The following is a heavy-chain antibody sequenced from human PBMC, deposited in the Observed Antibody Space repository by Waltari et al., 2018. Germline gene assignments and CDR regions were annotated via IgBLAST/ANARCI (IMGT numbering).Heavy chain of an antibody. CDR3: ARYIGPDF. D-gene: IGHD1-20*01. V-gene: IGHV3-23*01. J-gene: IGHJ4*02. CDR1: GFTFSSYA. CDR2: ISGSGGST. Sequence: EVQLLESGGGLVQPGGSLRLSCAVSGFTFSSYAMTWVRQAPGKGLEWVSAISGSGGSTFYADSVKGRFTISRDNSENTLYLQMKSLRVEDTAVYYCARYIGPDFWGQGTLVTVSS.